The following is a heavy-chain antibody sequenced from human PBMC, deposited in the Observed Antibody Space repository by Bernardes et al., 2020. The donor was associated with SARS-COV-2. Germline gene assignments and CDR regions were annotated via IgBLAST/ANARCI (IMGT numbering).Heavy chain of an antibody. CDR1: GFTFRRYG. CDR3: ATPQTPGSDYYNYAMDV. D-gene: IGHD3-10*01. Sequence: WGTLRLSCASSGFTFRRYGMHWVRQTPGKGLEWVALISYDGSKKYYSDSVKGRFTISRDNSMYTLALQMNSLRSEDTAVYYCATPQTPGSDYYNYAMDVWGRGTTVSVSS. J-gene: IGHJ6*02. V-gene: IGHV3-30*03. CDR2: ISYDGSKK.